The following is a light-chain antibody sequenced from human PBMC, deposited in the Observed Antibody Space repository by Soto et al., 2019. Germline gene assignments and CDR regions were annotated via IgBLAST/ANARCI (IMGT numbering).Light chain of an antibody. Sequence: DIQMTQSPSSLSASVGDRVTITCQASQDISHYLNWYQQKPGKAPKLLIYDASNLETGVTSKFSGSGSGTDFIFTISSLQPEDIATYYGQQFNNLPWTFGQGTKVEI. J-gene: IGKJ1*01. V-gene: IGKV1-33*01. CDR1: QDISHY. CDR2: DAS. CDR3: QQFNNLPWT.